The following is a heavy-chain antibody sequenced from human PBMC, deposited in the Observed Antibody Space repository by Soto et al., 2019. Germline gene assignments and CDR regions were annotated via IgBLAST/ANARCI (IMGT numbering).Heavy chain of an antibody. V-gene: IGHV1-18*01. CDR2: ISAYNGNT. Sequence: QVQLVQSGAEVKKPGASVKVSCKASGYTFTSYGISWVRQAPGQGLEWMGWISAYNGNTNYAQKXXXXXXXXXXXXXXXXXXXXXXXXXXXXXXXXXXXXXXPSLNWGQGTLVTVSS. J-gene: IGHJ4*02. CDR3: XXXXXPSLN. D-gene: IGHD2-2*01. CDR1: GYTFTSYG.